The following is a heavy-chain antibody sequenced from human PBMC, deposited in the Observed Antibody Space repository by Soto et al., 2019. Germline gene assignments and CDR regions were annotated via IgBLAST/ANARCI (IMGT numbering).Heavy chain of an antibody. J-gene: IGHJ6*03. CDR3: ASSITMVRGVIYYYYYYMDV. CDR2: IYSGGST. D-gene: IGHD3-10*01. CDR1: GFTVSSNY. V-gene: IGHV3-66*01. Sequence: GGSLRLSCAASGFTVSSNYMSWVRQAPGKGLEWVSVIYSGGSTYYADSVKGRFTISRDNSKNTLYFQMNSLRAEDTAVYYCASSITMVRGVIYYYYYYMDVWGKGTTVTVSS.